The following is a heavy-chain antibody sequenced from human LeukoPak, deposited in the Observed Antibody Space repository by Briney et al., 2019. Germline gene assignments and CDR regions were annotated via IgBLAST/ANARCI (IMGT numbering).Heavy chain of an antibody. CDR2: MNPNSGNT. CDR1: GYTFTSYD. CDR3: ARGVAGTPYYYYYYMDV. Sequence: ASVKVSCKASGYTFTSYDINWVRQATGQGLEWMGWMNPNSGNTGYAQKFQGRVTITRNTSISTAYMELSSLRSEDTAVYYCARGVAGTPYYYYYYMDVWGKGTTVTVSS. J-gene: IGHJ6*03. V-gene: IGHV1-8*03. D-gene: IGHD6-19*01.